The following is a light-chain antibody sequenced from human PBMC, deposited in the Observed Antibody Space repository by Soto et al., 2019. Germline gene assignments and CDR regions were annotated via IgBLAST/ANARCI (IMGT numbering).Light chain of an antibody. Sequence: DLPMTPSPSPPSASVGDRGTITCRASQSITIWLAWYQQKPGKAPKLLIFDASSLESGVPSRFSGSGSGTEFTLTISSLQPDDFATYYCQQYNSYSWTFGQGTKVDIK. CDR2: DAS. J-gene: IGKJ1*01. CDR1: QSITIW. V-gene: IGKV1-5*01. CDR3: QQYNSYSWT.